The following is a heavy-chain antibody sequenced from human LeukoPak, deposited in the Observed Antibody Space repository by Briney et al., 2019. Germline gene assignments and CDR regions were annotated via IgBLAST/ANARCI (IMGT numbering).Heavy chain of an antibody. CDR3: ARVKLRYYDSSGYDYYYYYGMDV. CDR1: GYTFTSYD. V-gene: IGHV1-8*01. Sequence: ASVKVSCKASGYTFTSYDINWVRQATGQGLEWMGWMNPNSGKTGYAQKFQGRVTMTRNTSISTAYMELSSLRSEDTAVYYCARVKLRYYDSSGYDYYYYYGMDVWGQGTTVTVSS. D-gene: IGHD3-22*01. CDR2: MNPNSGKT. J-gene: IGHJ6*02.